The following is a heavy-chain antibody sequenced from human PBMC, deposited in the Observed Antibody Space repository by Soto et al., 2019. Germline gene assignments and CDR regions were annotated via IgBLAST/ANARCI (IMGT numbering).Heavy chain of an antibody. CDR3: ARDSGAKLSSS. V-gene: IGHV1-69*13. D-gene: IGHD6-13*01. J-gene: IGHJ4*02. CDR1: GGTFSSYR. CDR2: IVPIYRTA. Sequence: GASVKVSCKASGGTFSSYRFNWVRQARGQGLEWLGGIVPIYRTADYAQKFQGRVTITADESTRTVYLELSSLKSQDTALYYCARDSGAKLSSSWGQGXLVTVSS.